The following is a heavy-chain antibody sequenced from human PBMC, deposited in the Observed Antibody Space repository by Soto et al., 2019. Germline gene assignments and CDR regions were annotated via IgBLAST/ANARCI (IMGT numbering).Heavy chain of an antibody. CDR1: GFTFSSYW. CDR3: ASIHCGGDCRYYFDY. CDR2: IKQDGSEK. V-gene: IGHV3-7*05. D-gene: IGHD2-21*02. Sequence: GGSLRLSCAASGFTFSSYWMSWVRQAPGKGLEWVANIKQDGSEKYYVDSVKGRFTISRDNAKNSLYLQMNSLRAEDTAVYYCASIHCGGDCRYYFDYWGQGTLVTVSS. J-gene: IGHJ4*02.